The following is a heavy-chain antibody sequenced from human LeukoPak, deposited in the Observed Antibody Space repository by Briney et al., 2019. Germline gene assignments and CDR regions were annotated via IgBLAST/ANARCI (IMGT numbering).Heavy chain of an antibody. CDR2: MNGDGSQI. J-gene: IGHJ3*01. Sequence: GGSLSLSCAASGFTFSGHWMSWVRQAPAKGLEWVAHMNGDGSQIYYMDFVKGRFTISRDNAKNSLYLQMNGLRTEDTAVYYCVAWGNSGNSWGQGTMVIVSS. D-gene: IGHD1-26*01. V-gene: IGHV3-7*01. CDR1: GFTFSGHW. CDR3: VAWGNSGNS.